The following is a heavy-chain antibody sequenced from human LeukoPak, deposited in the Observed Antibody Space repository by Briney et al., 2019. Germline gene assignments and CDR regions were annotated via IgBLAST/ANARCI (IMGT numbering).Heavy chain of an antibody. CDR1: GFTFSSYG. CDR2: IRYDGSNK. D-gene: IGHD3-10*01. CDR3: AKASFLTMVRGDFDY. Sequence: SGGSLRLSCAASGFTFSSYGMHWVRQAPGKGLEWVAFIRYDGSNKYYADSVKGRFTISRDNSKNTLYLQMNSLRAEDTAVYYCAKASFLTMVRGDFDYWGQGTLVTVSS. J-gene: IGHJ4*02. V-gene: IGHV3-30*02.